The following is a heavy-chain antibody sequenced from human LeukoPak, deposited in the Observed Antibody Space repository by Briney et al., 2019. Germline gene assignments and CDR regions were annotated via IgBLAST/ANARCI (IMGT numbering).Heavy chain of an antibody. CDR3: AKESGYSGYDERSIDY. D-gene: IGHD5-12*01. Sequence: GVSLRLSYAASGFTCSSYAMSGVRQAPGKGLEWVSAISGSGGSTYYAGSVKGRFAISRDNSKNTLYLQMHRLRDEDTAVYYCAKESGYSGYDERSIDYWGQGTLVTVSS. CDR2: ISGSGGST. J-gene: IGHJ4*02. V-gene: IGHV3-23*01. CDR1: GFTCSSYA.